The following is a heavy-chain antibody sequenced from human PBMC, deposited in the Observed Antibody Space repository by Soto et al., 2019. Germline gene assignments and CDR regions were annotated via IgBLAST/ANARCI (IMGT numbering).Heavy chain of an antibody. J-gene: IGHJ4*02. CDR1: GGSISSYY. D-gene: IGHD6-19*01. CDR2: IYYSGST. V-gene: IGHV4-59*08. Sequence: PSETLSLTCTVSGGSISSYYWSWIRQPPGKGLEWIGYIYYSGSTNYNPSLKSRVTISVDTSKNQFSVKLSSVTAADTAVYYCARLHYSSGWLIDYWGQGTLVTVSS. CDR3: ARLHYSSGWLIDY.